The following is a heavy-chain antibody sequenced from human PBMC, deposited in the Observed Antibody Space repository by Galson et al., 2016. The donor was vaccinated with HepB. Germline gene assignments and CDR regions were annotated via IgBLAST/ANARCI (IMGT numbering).Heavy chain of an antibody. CDR3: ARNQPVTANYYGLDV. Sequence: LTCAVYGGSFSDYYWTWIRQPPGKGLMWIGEIHHSATAHYDPSLKSRVTMSVDTSKNQFSLRLSSVTAADTGVYYCARNQPVTANYYGLDVWGQGTTVTVSS. CDR2: IHHSATA. D-gene: IGHD2-2*01. V-gene: IGHV4-34*01. J-gene: IGHJ6*02. CDR1: GGSFSDYY.